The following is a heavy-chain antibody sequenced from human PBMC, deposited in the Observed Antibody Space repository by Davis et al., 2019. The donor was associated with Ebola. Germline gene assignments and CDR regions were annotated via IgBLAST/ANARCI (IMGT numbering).Heavy chain of an antibody. CDR3: ARDDGSGWPYGMDV. D-gene: IGHD6-19*01. V-gene: IGHV4-61*08. CDR2: VNYRGTT. Sequence: MPSETLSLTCAVSGGSISSGDYSWNWIRQPPGKGLEWIGYVNYRGTTNYNPSLKNRVTISVDTSENQFALKLTSVTAEDTAVYFCARDDGSGWPYGMDVWGQGTLVTVSS. CDR1: GGSISSGDYS. J-gene: IGHJ6*02.